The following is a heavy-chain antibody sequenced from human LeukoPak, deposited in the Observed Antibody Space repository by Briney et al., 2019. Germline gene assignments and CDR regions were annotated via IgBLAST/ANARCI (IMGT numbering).Heavy chain of an antibody. CDR3: ARWPGELYYFDY. V-gene: IGHV1-2*02. Sequence: GASVKVSCKASGYTSTGYYMHWVRQAPGQGLEWMGWINPNSGGTNYAQKFQGRVTMTRDTSISTAYMELSRLRSDDTAVYYCARWPGELYYFDYWGQGTLVTVSS. CDR1: GYTSTGYY. D-gene: IGHD1-7*01. CDR2: INPNSGGT. J-gene: IGHJ4*02.